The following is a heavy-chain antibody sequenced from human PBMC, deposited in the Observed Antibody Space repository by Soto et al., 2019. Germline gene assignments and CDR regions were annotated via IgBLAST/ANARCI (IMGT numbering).Heavy chain of an antibody. CDR3: ARSSIAGRLYYYSGMDV. V-gene: IGHV5-51*01. D-gene: IGHD6-6*01. J-gene: IGHJ6*02. CDR1: EGRFTTYG. Sequence: PGESLKISCRGYEGRFTTYGIGWVRHMPGKGLEWMGVIYPGDSDTRYSPSFQGQVTISADKSISTAYLQWSSLKASDTAMYYCARSSIAGRLYYYSGMDVWGQGNTVTGSS. CDR2: IYPGDSDT.